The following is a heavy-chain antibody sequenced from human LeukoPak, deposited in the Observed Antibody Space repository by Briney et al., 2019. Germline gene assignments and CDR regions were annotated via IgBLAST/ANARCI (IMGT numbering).Heavy chain of an antibody. Sequence: QTGGSLRLSCAASGFTSSSSAMSWVRQAPGKGLEWVSAISNNGGYTYYADSVQGRSTISRDNSKSTLCLQMNSLRAEDTAVYYCAKQLGYCSDGSCYFPYWGQGTLVTVSS. CDR2: ISNNGGYT. J-gene: IGHJ4*02. CDR3: AKQLGYCSDGSCYFPY. CDR1: GFTSSSSA. V-gene: IGHV3-23*01. D-gene: IGHD2-15*01.